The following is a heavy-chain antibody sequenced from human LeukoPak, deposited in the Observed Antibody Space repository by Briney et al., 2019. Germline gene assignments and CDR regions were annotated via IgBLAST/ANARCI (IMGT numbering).Heavy chain of an antibody. Sequence: PGGSLRLSCAASGFTFRSYWMSWVRQAPGKGLEWVANIKQDGSEKYYVDSVKGRFTISRDNAKNSLYLQMNSLRAEDTAVYYCARAENYYYGMDVWGQGTTVTVSS. CDR3: ARAENYYYGMDV. V-gene: IGHV3-7*04. J-gene: IGHJ6*02. CDR1: GFTFRSYW. CDR2: IKQDGSEK.